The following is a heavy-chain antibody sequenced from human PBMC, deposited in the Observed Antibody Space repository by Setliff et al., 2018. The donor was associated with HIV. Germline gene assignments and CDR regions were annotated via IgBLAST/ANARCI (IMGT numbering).Heavy chain of an antibody. CDR3: AKDRSEITIFGVIISH. J-gene: IGHJ4*02. V-gene: IGHV3-33*06. CDR1: GFTFDYYG. Sequence: GSLRLSCAGLGFTFDYYGMNWVRQAPGKGLEWVAVIWYHGSSKYYGDSVKGRFTISRDNSKNTLYLQMNSLRAEDTAVYYCAKDRSEITIFGVIISHWGQGSLVTVSS. CDR2: IWYHGSSK. D-gene: IGHD3-3*01.